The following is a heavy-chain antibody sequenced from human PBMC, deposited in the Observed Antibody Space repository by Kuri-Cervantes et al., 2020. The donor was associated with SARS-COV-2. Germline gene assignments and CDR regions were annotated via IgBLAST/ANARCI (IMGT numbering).Heavy chain of an antibody. CDR1: GGSISSDY. Sequence: GSLRLSCTVSGGSISSDYWSWIRQPPGKGLEWIGYIYYSGSTNYNPSLNSRVTISVDTSKNHFSLKLGSVTGADTGVYYCAISLTTVARVDNWGQGTLVTVSS. CDR3: AISLTTVARVDN. V-gene: IGHV4-59*08. CDR2: IYYSGST. J-gene: IGHJ4*02. D-gene: IGHD4-11*01.